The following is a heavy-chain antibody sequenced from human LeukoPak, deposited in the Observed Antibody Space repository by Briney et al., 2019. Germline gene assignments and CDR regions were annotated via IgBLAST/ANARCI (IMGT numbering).Heavy chain of an antibody. V-gene: IGHV3-74*01. CDR2: INSDGSSP. CDR3: AKDGPQSEYQPLGSSDY. J-gene: IGHJ4*02. D-gene: IGHD2-2*01. Sequence: GGSLRLSCAASGFPFSSNWMHWVRQAPGEGLVWVSRINSDGSSPHYADSVKGRFTISRDNSKNTLYLQMNSLRAEDTALYYCAKDGPQSEYQPLGSSDYWGQGTLVTVSS. CDR1: GFPFSSNW.